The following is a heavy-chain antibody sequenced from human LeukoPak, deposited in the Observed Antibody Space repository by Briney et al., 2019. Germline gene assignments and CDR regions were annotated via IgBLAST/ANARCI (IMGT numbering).Heavy chain of an antibody. CDR1: GGSISSGGYY. CDR3: ARAPSSGWFVIDY. CDR2: IYHSGST. Sequence: PSQTLSLTCTVSGGSISSGGYYWSWIRQPPGKGLEWIGYIYHSGSTYYNPSLKSRVTISVDRSKNQFSLKLSSVTAADTAVYYCARAPSSGWFVIDYWGQGTLVTVSS. J-gene: IGHJ4*02. D-gene: IGHD6-19*01. V-gene: IGHV4-30-2*01.